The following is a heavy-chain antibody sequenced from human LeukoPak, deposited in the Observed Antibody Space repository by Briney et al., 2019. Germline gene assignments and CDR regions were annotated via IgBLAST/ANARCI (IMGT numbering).Heavy chain of an antibody. CDR2: IYTSGST. CDR3: SGAGTSYYYYGMDV. J-gene: IGHJ6*02. V-gene: IGHV4-4*07. D-gene: IGHD6-13*01. Sequence: PSETLSLTCTASGGSISSYYWSWIRQPAGKGLEWIWRIYTSGSTNYNPSLKSRVTMSVDKSKNQSSFKLIYVIAADTAAYYCSGAGTSYYYYGMDVWGQGTTVTVSS. CDR1: GGSISSYY.